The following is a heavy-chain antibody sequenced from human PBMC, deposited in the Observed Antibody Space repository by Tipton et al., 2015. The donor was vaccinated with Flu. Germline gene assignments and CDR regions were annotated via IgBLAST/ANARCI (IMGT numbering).Heavy chain of an antibody. CDR1: GYTFNIYY. Sequence: QVQLVQSGAEVKKPGASVKVSCKASGYTFNIYYIHWVRQAPGQGLEWMGWINPDSGGTYYAQKFQGRVTMTRDTAIRTVYMELSSPRSDDTAVYYCAKDGVAATDYWGQGTLVTVSS. D-gene: IGHD2-15*01. J-gene: IGHJ4*02. V-gene: IGHV1-2*02. CDR2: INPDSGGT. CDR3: AKDGVAATDY.